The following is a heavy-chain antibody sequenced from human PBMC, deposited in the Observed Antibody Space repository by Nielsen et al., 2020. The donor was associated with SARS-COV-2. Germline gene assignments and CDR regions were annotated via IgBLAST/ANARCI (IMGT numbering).Heavy chain of an antibody. D-gene: IGHD4-17*01. CDR1: GFTFSSYA. V-gene: IGHV3-23*03. J-gene: IGHJ4*02. CDR3: AKLGDYDYGDLSYFDY. Sequence: GGSLRLSCAASGFTFSSYAMSWVRQAPGKGLEWVSVIYSGGSSTYYADSVKGRFTISRDNSKNTLYLQMNSLRAEDTAVYYCAKLGDYDYGDLSYFDYWGQGTLVTVSS. CDR2: IYSGGSST.